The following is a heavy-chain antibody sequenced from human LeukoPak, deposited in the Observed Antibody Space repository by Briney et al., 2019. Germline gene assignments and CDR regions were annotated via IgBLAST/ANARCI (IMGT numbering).Heavy chain of an antibody. J-gene: IGHJ3*02. CDR2: IRSKTDGGTT. D-gene: IGHD5-18*01. CDR1: GFTFSNAW. CDR3: TTYYSYGYIGDDAFDI. Sequence: GGSLRLSCAASGFTFSNAWMSWVRQAPGKGLEWVGRIRSKTDGGTTDYAAPVKGRFTISRDDSKNTLYLQMNSLKTEDTAVNYCTTYYSYGYIGDDAFDIWGQGTMVTVSS. V-gene: IGHV3-15*01.